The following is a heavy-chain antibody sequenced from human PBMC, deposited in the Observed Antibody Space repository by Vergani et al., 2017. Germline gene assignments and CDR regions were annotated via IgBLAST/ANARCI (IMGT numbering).Heavy chain of an antibody. CDR1: GFTFSDYY. J-gene: IGHJ4*02. CDR2: ISNSGSYT. CDR3: ARGGGYDFLFDY. D-gene: IGHD5-12*01. V-gene: IGHV3-11*06. Sequence: QVQLVESGGDLVKPGGSLRLSCAASGFTFSDYYMSWIRQSPGQGLEWVSYISNSGSYTNYADSVRGRFTISRDNAKNSLHLRMNSLRAEDTAVYYCARGGGYDFLFDYWGQGTLVTISS.